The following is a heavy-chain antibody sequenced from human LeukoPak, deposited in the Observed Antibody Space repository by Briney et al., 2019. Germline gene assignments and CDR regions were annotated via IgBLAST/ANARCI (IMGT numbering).Heavy chain of an antibody. CDR2: IYYSGST. J-gene: IGHJ5*02. D-gene: IGHD2-15*01. Sequence: SETLSLTCTASGGSISSYYWSWIRQPPGKGLEWVGYIYYSGSTNYNPSLKSLVTISVDTSKNQFSLQLSSVTAADTAVYYCARDRSGCSGGSCYSIGWFDPWGQGTLVTVSS. V-gene: IGHV4-59*01. CDR3: ARDRSGCSGGSCYSIGWFDP. CDR1: GGSISSYY.